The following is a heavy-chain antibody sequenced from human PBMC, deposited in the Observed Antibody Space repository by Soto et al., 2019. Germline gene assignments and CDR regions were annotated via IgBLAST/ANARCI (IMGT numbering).Heavy chain of an antibody. Sequence: ASVKVTCKASGYTFTFCYMYWVRQAKGQGLEWMGWINPNSGGTNYAQKFQGWVTMTRDTSISTAYMELSSLKASDTAMYYCARLAMVRGVPTYGMDVWGQGTTVTVSS. D-gene: IGHD3-10*01. J-gene: IGHJ6*02. CDR1: GYTFTFCY. CDR3: ARLAMVRGVPTYGMDV. V-gene: IGHV1-2*04. CDR2: INPNSGGT.